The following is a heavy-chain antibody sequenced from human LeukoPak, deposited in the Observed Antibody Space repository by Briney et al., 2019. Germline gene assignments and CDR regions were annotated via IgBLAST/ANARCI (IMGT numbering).Heavy chain of an antibody. Sequence: PGGSLRLSCAAPGFTFSTYSMDWVRQAPGKGLEWVASISTSHRYIYYADSVKGRFTISRDNARNSLYLQMSSLRAEDTAVYYCARGTARWYDFTPNPWGQGTLVTVSS. CDR1: GFTFSTYS. J-gene: IGHJ5*02. D-gene: IGHD3-3*01. CDR3: ARGTARWYDFTPNP. V-gene: IGHV3-21*01. CDR2: ISTSHRYI.